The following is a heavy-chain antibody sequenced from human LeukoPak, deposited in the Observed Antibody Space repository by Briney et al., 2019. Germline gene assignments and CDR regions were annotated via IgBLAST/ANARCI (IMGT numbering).Heavy chain of an antibody. CDR3: AKCGNSGCHLIDY. Sequence: PGGSLTLSYAASGFTFTTNAMSWVRQAPGKGREWVSAISGRTGATYYADSEKGRFTISRDNSKSTLYLQMDSLRAEDTAVYYCAKCGNSGCHLIDYWGQGTLVTVSS. J-gene: IGHJ4*02. CDR1: GFTFTTNA. CDR2: ISGRTGAT. V-gene: IGHV3-23*01. D-gene: IGHD5-12*01.